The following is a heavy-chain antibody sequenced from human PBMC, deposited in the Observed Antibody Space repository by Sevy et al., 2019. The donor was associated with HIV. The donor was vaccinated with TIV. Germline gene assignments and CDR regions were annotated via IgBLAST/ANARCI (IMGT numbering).Heavy chain of an antibody. Sequence: GGSPRLSCAASGFSFRSYWMTWVRQAPGKGLEWVASIYQDGSEKYYMDSVKGRFTVSRDNAKNSLFLQMNSLRVEDTAVYYCAREGSYGDYMLSYYYGMDVWGQGTTVTVSS. CDR1: GFSFRSYW. CDR3: AREGSYGDYMLSYYYGMDV. V-gene: IGHV3-7*01. CDR2: IYQDGSEK. D-gene: IGHD4-17*01. J-gene: IGHJ6*02.